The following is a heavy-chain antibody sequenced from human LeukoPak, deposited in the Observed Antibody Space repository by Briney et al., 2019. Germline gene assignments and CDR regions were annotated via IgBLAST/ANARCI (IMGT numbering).Heavy chain of an antibody. D-gene: IGHD2-21*02. Sequence: PGGSLRLSCAASGFTFSSYGMHWVRQAPGKGLEWVAVIWYDGSNKYYADSVKGRFTISRDNSKNTLYLQMNSLRAEDTAVYYCAKADDRMVVTAIIHFDYWGQGTLVTVSS. V-gene: IGHV3-33*06. CDR2: IWYDGSNK. J-gene: IGHJ4*02. CDR3: AKADDRMVVTAIIHFDY. CDR1: GFTFSSYG.